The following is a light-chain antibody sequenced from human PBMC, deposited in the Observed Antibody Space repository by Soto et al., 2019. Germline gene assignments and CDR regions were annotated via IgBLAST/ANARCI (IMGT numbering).Light chain of an antibody. CDR1: QSVITY. V-gene: IGKV3-11*01. CDR3: QQRSNWPRT. J-gene: IGKJ1*01. CDR2: DAS. Sequence: EIVLTQSPATLSLSPGERATLSCRASQSVITYLAWYQQKPGQAPRLLIYDASNRATGIPARFSGTGSGTDFTLTISSLETEDFAVYYCQQRSNWPRTFGQGTKVEIK.